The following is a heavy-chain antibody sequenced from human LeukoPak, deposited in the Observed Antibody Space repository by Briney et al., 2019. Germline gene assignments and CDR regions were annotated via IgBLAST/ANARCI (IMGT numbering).Heavy chain of an antibody. J-gene: IGHJ4*02. CDR2: IKQDESEK. CDR1: GFTFNNAW. CDR3: ARDSTYATRFDY. D-gene: IGHD2-15*01. Sequence: PGGSLRLSCTASGFTFNNAWMNWVRQAPGKGLEWVANIKQDESEKYYVDSVKGRFTISRDNAKNSLYLQMNILRAEDTAVYYCARDSTYATRFDYWGQGTLVTVSS. V-gene: IGHV3-7*01.